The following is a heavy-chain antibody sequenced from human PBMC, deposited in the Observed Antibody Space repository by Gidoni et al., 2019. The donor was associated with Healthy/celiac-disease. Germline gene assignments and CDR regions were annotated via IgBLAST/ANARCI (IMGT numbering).Heavy chain of an antibody. Sequence: EVQLVESGGGLVKPGGSLRLSCAASGFPFSSYRMNWVRQAPGKGLEWVSAISSSSSYIYYADSVKGRFTISRDNAKNSLYLQMNSLRAEDTAVYYCASDPIPTSSSWYNASDYWGQGTLVTVSS. J-gene: IGHJ4*02. D-gene: IGHD6-13*01. V-gene: IGHV3-21*01. CDR3: ASDPIPTSSSWYNASDY. CDR2: ISSSSSYI. CDR1: GFPFSSYR.